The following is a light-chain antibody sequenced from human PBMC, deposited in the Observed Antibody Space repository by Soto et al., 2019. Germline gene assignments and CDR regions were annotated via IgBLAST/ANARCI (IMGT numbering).Light chain of an antibody. Sequence: QAVVTQEPSFSVSPGGTVTLTCGLTSGSVSTTYSPSWYQQTPGQAPRTPIYSTNTRSSGVPDRFSGSILGDKAALTITGAQADDESDYYCVLYMGSGISVFGGGTQLTVL. CDR2: STN. CDR1: SGSVSTTYS. V-gene: IGLV8-61*01. J-gene: IGLJ3*02. CDR3: VLYMGSGISV.